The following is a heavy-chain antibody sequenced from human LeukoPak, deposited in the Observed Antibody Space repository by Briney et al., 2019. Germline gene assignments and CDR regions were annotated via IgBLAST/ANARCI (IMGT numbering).Heavy chain of an antibody. CDR2: ISGSGGST. V-gene: IGHV3-23*01. CDR3: AKDAPLDGYNSYFDY. CDR1: GFTFSSYA. Sequence: GASLRLSCAASGFTFSSYAMSWVRQAPGKGLEWVSGISGSGGSTYHADSVKGRFTISRDNSKNTLYLQMNSLRAEDTAVYYCAKDAPLDGYNSYFDYWGQGTLVTVSS. J-gene: IGHJ4*02. D-gene: IGHD5-24*01.